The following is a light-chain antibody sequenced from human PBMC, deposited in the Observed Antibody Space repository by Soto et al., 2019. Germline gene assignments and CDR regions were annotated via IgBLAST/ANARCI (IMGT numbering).Light chain of an antibody. Sequence: DIQMTQSPSTLSASGGDRATITCRASQSISTWLAWYQQKPGKAPKLLIYKASNLQSGVPSRFSGSGAGTEFILHFSSVRRDDCVSEYFQEYHIYWGLTFGQGTRLEIK. J-gene: IGKJ5*01. CDR3: QEYHIYWGLT. CDR2: KAS. CDR1: QSISTW. V-gene: IGKV1-5*03.